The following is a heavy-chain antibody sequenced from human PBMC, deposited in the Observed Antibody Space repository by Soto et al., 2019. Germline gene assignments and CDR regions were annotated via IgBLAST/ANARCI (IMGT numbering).Heavy chain of an antibody. V-gene: IGHV2-5*02. Sequence: QITLKESGPTLVKPTQTLTLTCTFSGFSLTTDRVGVGWIRQPPGEALEWLAVIYWDDSKTYRPSLESRLTITKDTSKNQVALTMTNMDSVDTATYFCAHAYGWRSLYWCQGTLVTVSS. J-gene: IGHJ4*02. CDR2: IYWDDSK. CDR3: AHAYGWRSLY. D-gene: IGHD3-10*01. CDR1: GFSLTTDRVG.